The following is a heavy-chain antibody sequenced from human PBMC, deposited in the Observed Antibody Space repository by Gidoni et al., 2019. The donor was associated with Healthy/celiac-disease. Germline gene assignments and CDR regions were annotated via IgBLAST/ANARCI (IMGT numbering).Heavy chain of an antibody. CDR3: ASSLTIFGSVDI. CDR2: IYYSGST. D-gene: IGHD3-3*01. Sequence: QVQLQESGPGLVKPSQTLSLTCTVSGGSISSGDYYWSWIRQPPGKCLEWIGYIYYSGSTYYNPSLKSRVTRSVDTSKNQFSLKLSSVTAADTAVYYCASSLTIFGSVDIWGQGTMVTVSS. J-gene: IGHJ3*02. V-gene: IGHV4-30-4*01. CDR1: GGSISSGDYY.